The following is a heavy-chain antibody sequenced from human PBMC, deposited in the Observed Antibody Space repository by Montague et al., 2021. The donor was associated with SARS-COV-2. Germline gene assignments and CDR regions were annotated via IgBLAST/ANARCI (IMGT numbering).Heavy chain of an antibody. D-gene: IGHD3-9*01. CDR1: GFSLSTSGVG. Sequence: PALVKPTPPLTLTGTFSGFSLSTSGVGVNWIRQPPGKALEWLALTYWXXXDRYSPSLKNRLTITKDTSKHQVVLTMTNMDPVDTATYYCARSHYDILTGYYTVFDYWGQGTLVTVSS. V-gene: IGHV2-5*02. CDR3: ARSHYDILTGYYTVFDY. J-gene: IGHJ4*02. CDR2: TYWXXXD.